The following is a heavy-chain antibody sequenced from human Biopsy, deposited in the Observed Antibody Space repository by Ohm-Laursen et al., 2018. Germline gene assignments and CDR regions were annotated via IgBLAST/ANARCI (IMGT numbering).Heavy chain of an antibody. Sequence: SQTLSLTCTVSSGSISSYYWSWIRQPPGKGLEWIGYISYSGNTNYSPSLKSRVTMSVDTSKNQFSLKVYSVTAADTAIYYCATTTMDTSGWYGNYFDSWGQGALVTVSS. CDR1: SGSISSYY. D-gene: IGHD6-19*01. V-gene: IGHV4-59*08. J-gene: IGHJ4*02. CDR2: ISYSGNT. CDR3: ATTTMDTSGWYGNYFDS.